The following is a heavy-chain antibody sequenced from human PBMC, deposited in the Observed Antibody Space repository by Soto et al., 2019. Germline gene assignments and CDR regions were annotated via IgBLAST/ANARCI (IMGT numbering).Heavy chain of an antibody. D-gene: IGHD2-15*01. Sequence: PGGSLRLSCAASGFTFSSYAMHWVRQAPGKGLEWVAVISYDGSNKYYADSVKGRFTISRDNSKNTLFLQMNSLKAEDTAVYYCTTSHPLIIGWSDAFDIWGQGTMVTVSS. J-gene: IGHJ3*02. CDR2: ISYDGSNK. CDR1: GFTFSSYA. V-gene: IGHV3-30-3*01. CDR3: TTSHPLIIGWSDAFDI.